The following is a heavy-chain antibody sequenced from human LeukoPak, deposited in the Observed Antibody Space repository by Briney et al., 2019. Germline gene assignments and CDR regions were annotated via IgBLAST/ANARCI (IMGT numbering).Heavy chain of an antibody. J-gene: IGHJ5*02. Sequence: SVKVSCKASGDTFSSYAISWVRQAPGQGLEWMGGIIPIFGTANYAQKFQGRVTITTDESTSTAYMELSSLRSEDTAVYYCARDNYAGANWFDPWGQGTLVIVSS. V-gene: IGHV1-69*05. CDR3: ARDNYAGANWFDP. D-gene: IGHD1-7*01. CDR2: IIPIFGTA. CDR1: GDTFSSYA.